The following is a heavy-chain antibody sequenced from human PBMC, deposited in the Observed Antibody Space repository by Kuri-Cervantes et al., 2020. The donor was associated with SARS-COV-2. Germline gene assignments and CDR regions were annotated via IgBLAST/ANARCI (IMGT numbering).Heavy chain of an antibody. V-gene: IGHV3-23*01. CDR2: ISGSGGST. D-gene: IGHD2-21*02. CDR3: ASGGLLL. CDR1: GFTFSTYN. Sequence: GESLKISCAASGFTFSTYNMNWVRQAPGKGLEWVSAISGSGGSTYYADSVKGRFTISRDNSKNTLYLQMNSLRAEDTAVYYCASGGLLLWGQGNLVTGSS. J-gene: IGHJ4*02.